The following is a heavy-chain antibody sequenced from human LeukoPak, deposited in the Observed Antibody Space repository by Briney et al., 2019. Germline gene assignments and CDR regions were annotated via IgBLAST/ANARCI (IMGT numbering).Heavy chain of an antibody. CDR3: ERERGYCSGGSCPGAFDI. V-gene: IGHV1-2*06. CDR2: INPNSGGT. D-gene: IGHD2-15*01. J-gene: IGHJ3*02. Sequence: ASVKVSCKASGYTFTGYYMHWVRQAPGQGLEWMGRINPNSGGTNYAQKFQGRVTMTRDTSISTAYMELSRLRSDDTAVYYCERERGYCSGGSCPGAFDIWGQGTMVTVSS. CDR1: GYTFTGYY.